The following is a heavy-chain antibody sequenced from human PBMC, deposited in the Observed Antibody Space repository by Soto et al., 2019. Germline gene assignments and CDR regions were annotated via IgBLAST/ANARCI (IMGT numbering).Heavy chain of an antibody. Sequence: QVQLVESGGGVVQPGGSLRLSCVASGFPFSNYGMHWVRQTPGKGLDWVAMTWYDGINKYYADSVKDRFTISRDNSKNTLYLQMNSLRDEDSAVYYCATELNDMEAFAIWGQGTMVTVSS. CDR3: ATELNDMEAFAI. CDR2: TWYDGINK. J-gene: IGHJ3*02. CDR1: GFPFSNYG. D-gene: IGHD1-1*01. V-gene: IGHV3-33*03.